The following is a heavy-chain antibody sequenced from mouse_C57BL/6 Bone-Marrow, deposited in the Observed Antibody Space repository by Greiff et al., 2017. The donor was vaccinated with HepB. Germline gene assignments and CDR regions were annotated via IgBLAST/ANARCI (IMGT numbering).Heavy chain of an antibody. CDR1: GYTFTSYW. V-gene: IGHV1-61*01. J-gene: IGHJ3*01. CDR3: ARVYDYDGAWFAY. D-gene: IGHD2-4*01. Sequence: QVQLQQPGAELVRPGSSVKLSCKASGYTFTSYWMDWVKQRPGQGLEWIGNIYPSYSETHYNQKFKDKATLTVDKSSSTAYMQLSSLTSEDSAVYYCARVYDYDGAWFAYWGQGTLVTVSA. CDR2: IYPSYSET.